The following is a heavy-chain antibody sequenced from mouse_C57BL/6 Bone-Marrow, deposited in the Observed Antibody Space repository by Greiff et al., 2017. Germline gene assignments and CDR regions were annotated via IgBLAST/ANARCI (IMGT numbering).Heavy chain of an antibody. CDR1: GYTFTSYW. J-gene: IGHJ3*01. D-gene: IGHD1-1*01. Sequence: VQLQQPGPELVKPGASVKLSCKASGYTFTSYWMHWVKQRPGQGLEWIGNINPSNGGTNYNEKFKSKATLTVDKSSSTAYMQLSSLTAEDSAVYDGARGRYPTWFAYWGQGTLVTVSA. CDR2: INPSNGGT. V-gene: IGHV1-53*01. CDR3: ARGRYPTWFAY.